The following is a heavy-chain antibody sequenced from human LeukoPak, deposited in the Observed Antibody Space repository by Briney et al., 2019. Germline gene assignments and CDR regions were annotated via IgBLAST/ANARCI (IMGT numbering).Heavy chain of an antibody. Sequence: GGSLRLSCAASGFAFNDFAMYWVRQAPGKGLDWVALIRRDGSHKYYAHSIKGRFTISRDNPKNTLCLQMSSLRAEDTAVYYCAKSSIMFAAGRLGSIDFWGQGTLVTVSS. J-gene: IGHJ4*02. CDR1: GFAFNDFA. D-gene: IGHD6-25*01. CDR3: AKSSIMFAAGRLGSIDF. V-gene: IGHV3-30*02. CDR2: IRRDGSHK.